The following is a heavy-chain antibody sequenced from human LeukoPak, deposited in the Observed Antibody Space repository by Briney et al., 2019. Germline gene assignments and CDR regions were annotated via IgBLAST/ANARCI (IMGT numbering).Heavy chain of an antibody. Sequence: PSDALSLTCAVSGDSISRSDWWAWIRQPPGKGLEWLGNIYYSGRIYHNPSLQTRVIMSVDSSKNQFSLRLDSVTAADTAVYYCAKTRSGTYYGDSFDAWGQGKLVIVSS. CDR2: IYYSGRI. J-gene: IGHJ3*01. D-gene: IGHD1-26*01. CDR1: GDSISRSDW. V-gene: IGHV4-28*05. CDR3: AKTRSGTYYGDSFDA.